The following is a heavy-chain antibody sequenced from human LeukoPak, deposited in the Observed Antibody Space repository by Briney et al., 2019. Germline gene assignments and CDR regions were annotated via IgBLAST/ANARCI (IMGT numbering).Heavy chain of an antibody. J-gene: IGHJ4*02. D-gene: IGHD5-24*01. CDR2: ISSSSSYI. Sequence: GGSLRLSCAASGFTFSSYRMNWVRRAPGKGLEWVSSISSSSSYIYYADSVKGRFTISRDDSKNTLYLQMNSLRAEDTAVYYCARDFSLQLFDYWGQGTLVTVFS. V-gene: IGHV3-21*01. CDR3: ARDFSLQLFDY. CDR1: GFTFSSYR.